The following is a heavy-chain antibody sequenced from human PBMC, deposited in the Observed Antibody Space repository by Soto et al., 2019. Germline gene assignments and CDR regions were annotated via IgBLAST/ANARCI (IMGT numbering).Heavy chain of an antibody. V-gene: IGHV3-30*01. D-gene: IGHD2-2*02. Sequence: GGALRLSCAASGFTLTNCAMHWIRQAPGKGLEWVAVIGSDGTHKYHADSVKGRLTISRDTSENTVFLQMDSLTSDDTALYFCARDSILRLPAYFDSWGQGTLVTVSP. CDR2: IGSDGTHK. CDR3: ARDSILRLPAYFDS. J-gene: IGHJ4*02. CDR1: GFTLTNCA.